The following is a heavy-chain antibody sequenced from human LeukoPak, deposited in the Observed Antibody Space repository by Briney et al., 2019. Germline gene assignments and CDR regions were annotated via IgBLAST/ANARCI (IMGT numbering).Heavy chain of an antibody. J-gene: IGHJ4*02. D-gene: IGHD3-22*01. CDR1: GYGFTSYW. CDR3: ARRFYSDSSGYYLDY. V-gene: IGHV5-51*01. Sequence: GESLKISCKGSGYGFTSYWICWVRQMPGKGLELMWIIYPCDSDTRYSPSFQGQVTISADKSISTAYLEWSSLKASDIALYYCARRFYSDSSGYYLDYWGQGTMVTVSS. CDR2: IYPCDSDT.